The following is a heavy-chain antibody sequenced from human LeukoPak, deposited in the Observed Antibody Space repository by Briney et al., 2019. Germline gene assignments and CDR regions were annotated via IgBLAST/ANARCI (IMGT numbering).Heavy chain of an antibody. J-gene: IGHJ4*02. D-gene: IGHD1-26*01. V-gene: IGHV3-21*01. CDR2: ISSGGSYI. CDR3: ARDFTGRDDY. CDR1: GFSFNNYN. Sequence: GGSLRLSCAASGFSFNNYNMNWVRQAPGKGLEWVSSISSGGSYIYYADSVKGRFTISRDNAKNTLYLQMNSLRDEDTAVYYCARDFTGRDDYWGQGTLVTVSS.